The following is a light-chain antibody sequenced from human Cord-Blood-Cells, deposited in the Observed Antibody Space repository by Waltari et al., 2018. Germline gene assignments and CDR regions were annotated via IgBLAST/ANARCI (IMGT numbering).Light chain of an antibody. CDR2: RNN. CDR1: SSKIGSNY. J-gene: IGLJ3*02. Sequence: QSVLTQPPSASGTPGQRVTISCSGSSSKIGSNYVYWYQQLPGTAPKLLIYRNNQRPSGVPDRFSGSKSGTSASLAISGLRSEDEADYYCAAWDDSLSFVFGGGPKLTVL. V-gene: IGLV1-47*01. CDR3: AAWDDSLSFV.